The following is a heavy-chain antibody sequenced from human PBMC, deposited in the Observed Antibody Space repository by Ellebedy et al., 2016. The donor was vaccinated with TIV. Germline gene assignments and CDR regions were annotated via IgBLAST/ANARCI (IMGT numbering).Heavy chain of an antibody. D-gene: IGHD3-22*01. CDR3: VKLDSSGYYYGRLDY. CDR1: GFTFSSHA. CDR2: ISAGGDST. V-gene: IGHV3-23*01. Sequence: GGSLRLSCAGSGFTFSSHAMSWVRQTPGKGLDWVSVISAGGDSTEYGDSVKGRFTISRDNSKNTLYLQMNSLRVEDTAVYYCVKLDSSGYYYGRLDYWGQGTLVTVSS. J-gene: IGHJ4*02.